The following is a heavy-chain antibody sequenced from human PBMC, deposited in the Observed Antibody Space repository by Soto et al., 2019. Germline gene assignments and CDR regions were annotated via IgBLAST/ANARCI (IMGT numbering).Heavy chain of an antibody. CDR1: GYSFTSYW. V-gene: IGHV5-10-1*01. Sequence: HGESLKISCKGSGYSFTSYWISWVRQMPGKGLEWMGRIDPSDSYTNYSPSFQGHVTISADKSISTAYLQWSSLEASDTAMYYCARQYKAGYYYYAMDVWGQGTTVTVSS. CDR3: ARQYKAGYYYYAMDV. J-gene: IGHJ6*02. D-gene: IGHD1-20*01. CDR2: IDPSDSYT.